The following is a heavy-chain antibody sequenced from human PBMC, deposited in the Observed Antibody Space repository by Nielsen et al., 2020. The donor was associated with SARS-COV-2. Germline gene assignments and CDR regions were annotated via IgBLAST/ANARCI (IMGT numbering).Heavy chain of an antibody. V-gene: IGHV4-31*02. CDR1: GGSISSGGYY. CDR2: IYYSGNT. Sequence: SCSVSGGSISSGGYYWTWIRQHPRTGLEWIGNIYYSGNTNYNPSLKSRVTISINTSRNQFSLRLNSVSAADTAVYYCARRDPSCGGDCYAFDPWGQGTLVTVSS. J-gene: IGHJ5*02. D-gene: IGHD2-21*02. CDR3: ARRDPSCGGDCYAFDP.